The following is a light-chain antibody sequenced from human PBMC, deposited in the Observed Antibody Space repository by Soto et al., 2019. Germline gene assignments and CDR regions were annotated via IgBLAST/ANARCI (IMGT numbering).Light chain of an antibody. Sequence: QSVPAQPAPLSWAPWQSNTISCTGASRDVGAYNEVSWYQQHPGKAPKRMIYDGSNRPSGLSNRFSGSKSGNTASLTISGLQAEDEADYYCSSYTSRSTPYVFGTGTKVTVL. J-gene: IGLJ1*01. CDR3: SSYTSRSTPYV. CDR1: SRDVGAYNE. CDR2: DGS. V-gene: IGLV2-14*01.